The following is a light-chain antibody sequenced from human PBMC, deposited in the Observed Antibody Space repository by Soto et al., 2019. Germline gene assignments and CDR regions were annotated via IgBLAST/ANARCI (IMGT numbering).Light chain of an antibody. J-gene: IGKJ4*01. CDR3: QQYGGFLT. V-gene: IGKV3-20*01. Sequence: EIVLTQSPGTLSLSPGESATLSCRASQSVSSSYVAWYQQKPGQAPRLLIYGASSRATGIPDRFSGSGSGTDFTLTISRLEPEDFAVYSCQQYGGFLTFGGGTKVDTK. CDR1: QSVSSSY. CDR2: GAS.